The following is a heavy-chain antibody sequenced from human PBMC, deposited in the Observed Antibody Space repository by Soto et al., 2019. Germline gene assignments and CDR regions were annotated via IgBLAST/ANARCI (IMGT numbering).Heavy chain of an antibody. J-gene: IGHJ4*02. Sequence: GGSLRLSCAASGFTFDDYTMHWVRQAPGKGLEWVSLISWDGGSTYYADSVKGRFTISRDNSKNSLYLQMNSLRTEDTALYYCAKDIGVWGSGSLLDYWGQGTLVTVSS. CDR3: AKDIGVWGSGSLLDY. V-gene: IGHV3-43*01. D-gene: IGHD3-16*01. CDR2: ISWDGGST. CDR1: GFTFDDYT.